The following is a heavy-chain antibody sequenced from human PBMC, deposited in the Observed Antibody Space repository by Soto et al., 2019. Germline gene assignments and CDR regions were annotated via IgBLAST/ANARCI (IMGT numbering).Heavy chain of an antibody. D-gene: IGHD1-7*01. CDR2: IYRTGST. CDR1: GGSFTSNNW. V-gene: IGHV4-4*02. J-gene: IGHJ4*02. Sequence: QVQLQESGPGLVKPSGTLSLTCAVSGGSFTSNNWWTWVRQPPGQGLEWIGEIYRTGSTNYNPSLKSRVTISLYKSENQVSLKVTSLTAADTAVYYCASRDPGTSVDYWGQGTLVTVSS. CDR3: ASRDPGTSVDY.